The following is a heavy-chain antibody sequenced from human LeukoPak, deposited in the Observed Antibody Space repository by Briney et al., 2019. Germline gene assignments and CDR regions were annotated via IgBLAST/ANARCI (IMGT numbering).Heavy chain of an antibody. V-gene: IGHV3-30*03. CDR3: ARGTSSVYSSGNY. J-gene: IGHJ4*02. D-gene: IGHD6-19*01. Sequence: GGSLRLSCAASGFTFSSFGMHWVRQAPGKGREWVAGISYDGSNEYYGDSVKGRFTISRDNSKNTLYVQMNSLRAEDTAVYYCARGTSSVYSSGNYWGQGTLVTVSS. CDR2: ISYDGSNE. CDR1: GFTFSSFG.